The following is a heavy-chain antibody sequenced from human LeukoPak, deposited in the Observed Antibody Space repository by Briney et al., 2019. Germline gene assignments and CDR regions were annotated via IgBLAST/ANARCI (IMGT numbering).Heavy chain of an antibody. CDR1: GFTFSSYA. CDR2: ISYSGDYT. J-gene: IGHJ4*02. D-gene: IGHD2-8*01. CDR3: AKDTSIGKYCTNGVCSPFDY. Sequence: GGSLRLSCAGSGFTFSSYAMSWVRQAPGQGLEWVSVISYSGDYTSYADSVRGRFTISRDNSRNTLYLQMICLRPEDTAVYYCAKDTSIGKYCTNGVCSPFDYWGQGTLVTVSS. V-gene: IGHV3-23*01.